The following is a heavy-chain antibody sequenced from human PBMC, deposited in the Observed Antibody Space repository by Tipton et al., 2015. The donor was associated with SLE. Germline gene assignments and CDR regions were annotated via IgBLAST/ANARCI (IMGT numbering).Heavy chain of an antibody. CDR1: GGSISSYY. CDR3: ARVNGWYDAFDI. Sequence: TLSLTCTVSGGSISSYYWSWIRQPPGKGLEWIGYIYYSGSTSYNPSLKSRVTISVDTSKNQFSLKLSSVTAADTAVYYCARVNGWYDAFDIWGQGTMVTVSS. D-gene: IGHD6-19*01. V-gene: IGHV4-59*12. J-gene: IGHJ3*02. CDR2: IYYSGST.